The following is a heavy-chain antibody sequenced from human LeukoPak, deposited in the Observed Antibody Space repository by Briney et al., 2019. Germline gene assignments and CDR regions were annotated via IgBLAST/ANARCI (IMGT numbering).Heavy chain of an antibody. J-gene: IGHJ1*01. CDR1: GGTFSSYA. D-gene: IGHD6-13*01. CDR3: ARTMGIAAAVPFRH. CDR2: IIPIFGTA. Sequence: SVKVSCKASGGTFSSYAISWVRQAPGQGLEWMGGIIPIFGTANYAQKFQGRVTITADESTSTAYMELSSLRSGDTAVYYCARTMGIAAAVPFRHWGQGTLVTVSS. V-gene: IGHV1-69*13.